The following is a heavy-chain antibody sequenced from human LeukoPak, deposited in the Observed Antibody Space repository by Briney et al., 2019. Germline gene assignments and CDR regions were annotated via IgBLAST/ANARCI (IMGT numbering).Heavy chain of an antibody. CDR3: ARGIVVVITDRCAFDI. CDR2: ISYDGSNK. V-gene: IGHV3-30-3*01. D-gene: IGHD3-22*01. Sequence: GGSLRLSCAASGFTFSSYAMHWVRQAPGKGLEWVAVISYDGSNKYYADSVKGRFTISRDNSKNTLYLQMNSLGAEDTAVYYCARGIVVVITDRCAFDIWGQGTMVTVSS. J-gene: IGHJ3*02. CDR1: GFTFSSYA.